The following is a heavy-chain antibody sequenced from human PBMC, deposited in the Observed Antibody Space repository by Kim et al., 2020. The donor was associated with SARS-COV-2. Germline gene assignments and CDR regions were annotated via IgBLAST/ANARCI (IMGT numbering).Heavy chain of an antibody. Sequence: YSYSVKGRFTISRDNSKNSLDLQMNRLRTEDTALYYCAKDISSSTSAFDYWGQGTLVTVSS. J-gene: IGHJ4*01. D-gene: IGHD2-2*01. CDR3: AKDISSSTSAFDY. V-gene: IGHV3-43*01.